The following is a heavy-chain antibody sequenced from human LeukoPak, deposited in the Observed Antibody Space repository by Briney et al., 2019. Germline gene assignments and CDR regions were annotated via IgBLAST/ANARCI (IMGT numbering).Heavy chain of an antibody. V-gene: IGHV3-30-3*01. Sequence: GRSLRLSCAASGFTFSSYAMHWVRQAPGKGLEWVAVISYDGSNKYYADSVKGRFTISRDNSKNTLYLQMNSLRAEDTAVYYCARTPIAARQIDYWGQATLVTVSS. CDR1: GFTFSSYA. CDR3: ARTPIAARQIDY. J-gene: IGHJ4*02. D-gene: IGHD6-6*01. CDR2: ISYDGSNK.